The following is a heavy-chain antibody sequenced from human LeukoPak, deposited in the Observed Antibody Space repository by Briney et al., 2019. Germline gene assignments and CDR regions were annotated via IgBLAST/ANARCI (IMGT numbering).Heavy chain of an antibody. CDR2: INPSGGST. Sequence: ASVTVSFKASVYTFTNYYMHWVRQAPGQGLEWMGIINPSGGSTSYAQKFQGRVTMTRDTSTSTVYMELSSLRSEDTAVYYCARGAAQDYYDSSGYYYFDYWGQGTLVTVSS. V-gene: IGHV1-46*01. D-gene: IGHD3-22*01. J-gene: IGHJ4*02. CDR1: VYTFTNYY. CDR3: ARGAAQDYYDSSGYYYFDY.